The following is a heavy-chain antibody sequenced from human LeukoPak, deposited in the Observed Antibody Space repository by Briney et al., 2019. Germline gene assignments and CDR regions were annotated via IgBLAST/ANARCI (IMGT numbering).Heavy chain of an antibody. J-gene: IGHJ4*02. CDR3: ARGSIVLWFGELLAPETPFDY. CDR2: INHSGST. CDR1: GYSISSGYY. D-gene: IGHD3-10*01. Sequence: PSETLSLTCTVSGYSISSGYYWGWIRQPPGKGLEWIGEINHSGSTNYNPSLKSRVTISVDTSKNQFSLKLSSVTAADTAVYYCARGSIVLWFGELLAPETPFDYWGQGTLVTVSS. V-gene: IGHV4-38-2*02.